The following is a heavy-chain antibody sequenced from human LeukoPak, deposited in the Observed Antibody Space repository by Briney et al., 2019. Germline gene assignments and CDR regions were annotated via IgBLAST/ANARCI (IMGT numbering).Heavy chain of an antibody. D-gene: IGHD3-22*01. Sequence: ASVKVSCKASGYNFTSYDINWVRQATGQGLEWMGWINPNSGGTNYAQKFQGRVTMTRDTSNSTAYMELSRLRSDDTAVYYCARDSFPGRYYEGAFDIWGQGTMVTVSS. CDR1: GYNFTSYD. J-gene: IGHJ3*02. V-gene: IGHV1-2*02. CDR3: ARDSFPGRYYEGAFDI. CDR2: INPNSGGT.